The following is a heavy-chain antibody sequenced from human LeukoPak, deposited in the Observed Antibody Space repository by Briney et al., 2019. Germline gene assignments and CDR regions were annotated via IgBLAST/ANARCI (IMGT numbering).Heavy chain of an antibody. J-gene: IGHJ1*01. V-gene: IGHV4-39*01. D-gene: IGHD3-22*01. CDR2: IYYSGNT. CDR3: ARQSKGIIVITDFQH. Sequence: WVRRAPGKGLEWIGSIYYSGNTYYSPSLKSRVTISVDTSKSQFSLKLSSVTAADTAVYYCARQSKGIIVITDFQHWGQGTLVTVSS.